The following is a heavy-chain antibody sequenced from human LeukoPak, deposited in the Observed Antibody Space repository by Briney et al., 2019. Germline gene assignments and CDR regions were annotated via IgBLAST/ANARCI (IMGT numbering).Heavy chain of an antibody. CDR2: IWYDGSNK. Sequence: GGSLRLSCAASGFTFSSYGMHWVRQAPGKGLEWVAVIWYDGSNKYYAASVKGRFTISRDNSKNTLYLQMNSLRAEDTAVYYCAREYRQWLADDAFDIWGQGTMVTVSS. V-gene: IGHV3-33*08. CDR1: GFTFSSYG. D-gene: IGHD6-19*01. CDR3: AREYRQWLADDAFDI. J-gene: IGHJ3*02.